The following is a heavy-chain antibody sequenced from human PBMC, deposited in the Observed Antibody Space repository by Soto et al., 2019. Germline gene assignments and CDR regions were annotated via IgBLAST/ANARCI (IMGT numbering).Heavy chain of an antibody. J-gene: IGHJ4*02. D-gene: IGHD4-17*01. CDR2: MNPEVTTI. CDR3: GRGAYGDPVDF. Sequence: ELQLVASGGGLVQPGGSLRLSCAASGFTLSNYWMHWARQAPGKGLVWVSRMNPEVTTISYADSVKGRFTISRDNARDPLHLAMNSLRADDTAVYYCGRGAYGDPVDFWGQGTLVNVSS. V-gene: IGHV3-74*01. CDR1: GFTLSNYW.